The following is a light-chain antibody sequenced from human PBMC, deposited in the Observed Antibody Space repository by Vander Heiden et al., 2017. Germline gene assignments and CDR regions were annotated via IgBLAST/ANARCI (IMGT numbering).Light chain of an antibody. J-gene: IGLJ1*01. CDR1: SSDVGGYNY. CDR2: EVS. V-gene: IGLV2-14*01. CDR3: SSYTSSSTPDV. Sequence: QSALTQPASVPGPPGQTITISCTGTSSDVGGYNYVSWYQQHPGKAPKLMIYEVSNRPSGVSNRFSGSKSGNTASLTISGLQAEEEADYYCSSYTSSSTPDVFGTGTKVTVL.